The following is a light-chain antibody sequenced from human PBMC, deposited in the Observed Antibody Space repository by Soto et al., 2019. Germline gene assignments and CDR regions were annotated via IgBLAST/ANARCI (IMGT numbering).Light chain of an antibody. CDR2: AAS. J-gene: IGKJ2*01. V-gene: IGKV1-12*01. CDR3: QQANSFPYP. Sequence: DIQMTQSPSSVSASVGDRVTITCRASQGISSWLAWYHQKPGKAPKLLIYAASSLQSGVQSRFSGSGSGTDFTLTISSLQLEDFATYYCQQANSFPYPLGQGTKLEIK. CDR1: QGISSW.